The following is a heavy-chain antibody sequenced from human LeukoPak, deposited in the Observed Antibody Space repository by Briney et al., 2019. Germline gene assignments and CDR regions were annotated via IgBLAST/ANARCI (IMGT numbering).Heavy chain of an antibody. V-gene: IGHV4-59*01. CDR1: GGSISSYY. CDR2: IYYSGST. D-gene: IGHD5-12*01. CDR3: ARARPKYSGYDYWFDP. Sequence: SETLSLNCTVSGGSISSYYWSWSRQPPGKGLEWIGYIYYSGSTNYNPSLKSRVTISVHTSKNQFPLKLSSVTAADTAVYYWARARPKYSGYDYWFDPWGQGTLVTVSS. J-gene: IGHJ5*02.